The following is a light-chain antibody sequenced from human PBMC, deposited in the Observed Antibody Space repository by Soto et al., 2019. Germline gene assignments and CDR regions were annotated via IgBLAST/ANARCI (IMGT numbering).Light chain of an antibody. J-gene: IGKJ1*01. CDR1: QYVSSF. CDR3: QHYNSYSEA. V-gene: IGKV3-11*01. CDR2: DAS. Sequence: EIVLTQSPATLSLSPGEGATLSCRASQYVSSFLAWYQQKPGQAPRLLIYDASYRATGIPARFSGSGSGTDFTLTISSLEPDDFATYYCQHYNSYSEAFGQGTKVDIK.